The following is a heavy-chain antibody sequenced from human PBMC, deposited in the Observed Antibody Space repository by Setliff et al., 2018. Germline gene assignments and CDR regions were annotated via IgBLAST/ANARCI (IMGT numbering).Heavy chain of an antibody. Sequence: PGESLKISCAASGFNFGAYVMHWVRQAPGKGLEWVASINPHASEKYYADSVKGRFTISRDNAKNSLSLQMNNLRTEDTAVYYCFGAGTCSYWGQGTLVTVSS. CDR3: FGAGTCSY. V-gene: IGHV3-7*01. D-gene: IGHD3-10*01. CDR1: GFNFGAYV. CDR2: INPHASEK. J-gene: IGHJ4*02.